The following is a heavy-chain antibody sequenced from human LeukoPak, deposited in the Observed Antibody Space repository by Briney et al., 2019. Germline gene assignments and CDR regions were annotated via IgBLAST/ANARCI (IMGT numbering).Heavy chain of an antibody. CDR2: ISAYNGNT. D-gene: IGHD6-13*01. V-gene: IGHV1-18*01. CDR1: GYTFTSYG. Sequence: ASVKVSCKASGYTFTSYGISWVRQAPGQGLEWMGRISAYNGNTNYVQKLQGRVTMTTDTSTNTAYMELRSLGSDDTAVYYCARDVAFYGSSWHNWFDPWGQGTLVTVSS. J-gene: IGHJ5*02. CDR3: ARDVAFYGSSWHNWFDP.